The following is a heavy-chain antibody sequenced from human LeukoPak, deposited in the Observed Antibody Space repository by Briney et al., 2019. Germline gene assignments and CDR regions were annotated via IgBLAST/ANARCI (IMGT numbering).Heavy chain of an antibody. J-gene: IGHJ5*02. D-gene: IGHD6-13*01. V-gene: IGHV4-34*01. CDR1: GGSFSGYY. CDR2: INHSGST. Sequence: SETLSLTCAAYGGSFSGYYWSWIRQPPGKGLEWIGEINHSGSTNYNPSLKSRVTISVDTSKNQFSLKLSSVTAADTAVYYCARAHSSSWYVGFDPWGQGTLVTVSS. CDR3: ARAHSSSWYVGFDP.